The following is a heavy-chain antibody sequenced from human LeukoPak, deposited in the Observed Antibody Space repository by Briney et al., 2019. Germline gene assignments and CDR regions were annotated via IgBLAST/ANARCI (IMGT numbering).Heavy chain of an antibody. D-gene: IGHD3-9*01. J-gene: IGHJ4*02. V-gene: IGHV1-2*02. CDR2: IDPKSGGT. CDR1: GYTFTGYY. Sequence: ASVKVSCKTFGYTFTGYYMHWVRQAPGQGLEWMGRIDPKSGGTNYAQKFQGRVTMTRDTSISTAYMELSRLRSNDTAVYYCAILSTYYDILTGDYWGQGTLVTVSS. CDR3: AILSTYYDILTGDY.